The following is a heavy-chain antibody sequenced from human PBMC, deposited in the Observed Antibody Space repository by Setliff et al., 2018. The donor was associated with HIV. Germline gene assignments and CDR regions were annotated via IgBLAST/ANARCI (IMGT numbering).Heavy chain of an antibody. CDR2: IYPGDSNI. CDR1: GFTFTTYW. J-gene: IGHJ4*02. CDR3: ARGGYCSSANCPPNY. V-gene: IGHV5-51*03. D-gene: IGHD2-2*01. Sequence: GASVKISCRGSGFTFTTYWIGWVRQMPGKGLEWMGIIYPGDSNIQYSPSFQGQVTISADKSISTAYLQWSSLKASDTAMYYCARGGYCSSANCPPNYWGQGTPVTVSS.